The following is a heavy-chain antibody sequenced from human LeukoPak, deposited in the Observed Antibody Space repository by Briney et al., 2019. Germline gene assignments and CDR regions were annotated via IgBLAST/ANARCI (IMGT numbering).Heavy chain of an antibody. CDR1: GDSISSYY. CDR2: IYYSGST. J-gene: IGHJ4*02. CDR3: AGDYYDSSGYPINYFDY. V-gene: IGHV4-59*01. D-gene: IGHD3-22*01. Sequence: SETLSLTCSVSGDSISSYYWSWIRQPPGKGLEWIGYIYYSGSTNYNPSLKSRVTISVDTSKNQFSLKLSSVTAADTAVYYCAGDYYDSSGYPINYFDYWGQGTLVTVSS.